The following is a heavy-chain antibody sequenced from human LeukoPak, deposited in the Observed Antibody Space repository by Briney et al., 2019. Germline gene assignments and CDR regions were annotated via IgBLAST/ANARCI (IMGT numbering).Heavy chain of an antibody. CDR2: IYPGDSDT. D-gene: IGHD4-4*01. CDR1: GYRFTSYW. CDR3: ARLQSRYYYYYGMDV. J-gene: IGHJ6*02. V-gene: IGHV5-51*01. Sequence: GESLKISCKGSGYRFTSYWIGWVRQMPGKGLEWMGIIYPGDSDTRYSPSFQGQVTISADKSISTAYLQWSSLKASDTAMYYCARLQSRYYYYYGMDVWGQGTTVTVSS.